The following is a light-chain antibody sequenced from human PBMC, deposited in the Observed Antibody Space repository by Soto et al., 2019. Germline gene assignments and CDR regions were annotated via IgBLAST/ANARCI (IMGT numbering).Light chain of an antibody. J-gene: IGLJ1*01. V-gene: IGLV2-8*01. CDR1: SSDVGAYDF. Sequence: QSVLTQPASVSGSPGQSITISCTGTSSDVGAYDFVSWYQQHPDKAPKLMIYEVSKRPSGVPDRFSGSKSGNTASLTVSGLQAEDEADYYCSSYAGSNNLGVFGTGTKVTVL. CDR3: SSYAGSNNLGV. CDR2: EVS.